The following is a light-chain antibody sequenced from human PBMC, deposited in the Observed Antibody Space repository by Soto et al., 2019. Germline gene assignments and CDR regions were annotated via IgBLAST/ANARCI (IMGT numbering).Light chain of an antibody. CDR1: QGIDSW. CDR3: QQAYKFPIT. V-gene: IGKV1-12*01. Sequence: DIQMTQSPSSVSASVGERVTISCRASQGIDSWLGWYQQKPGKAPKLLILGASNLQGGVPSRFRGSGSGTNFTLTITNLQSEDFATYFCQQAYKFPITFGQGTRLEI. CDR2: GAS. J-gene: IGKJ5*01.